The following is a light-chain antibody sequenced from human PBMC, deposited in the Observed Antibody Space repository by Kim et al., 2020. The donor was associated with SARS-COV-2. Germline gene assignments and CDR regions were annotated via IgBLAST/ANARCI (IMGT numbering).Light chain of an antibody. CDR3: AAWDDSLSAYV. CDR2: RGN. V-gene: IGLV1-47*01. CDR1: SSNLGRNY. J-gene: IGLJ1*01. Sequence: QSVLTQPPSASGTPGQRVTISCSGGSSNLGRNYVYWYQHVPGAAPKLLIYRGNNRPSGVPDRFAGSKSDNSASLVISGLRSEDEADYYCAAWDDSLSAYVFGTGTKVTVL.